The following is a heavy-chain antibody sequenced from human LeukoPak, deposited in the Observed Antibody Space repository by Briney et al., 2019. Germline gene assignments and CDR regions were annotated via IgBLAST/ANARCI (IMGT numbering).Heavy chain of an antibody. CDR1: PYSLTDFS. CDR2: IDVKDGKT. J-gene: IGHJ5*02. V-gene: IGHV1-24*01. Sequence: ASVRVSCKVSPYSLTDFSIHWVRQAPGEGLEWMGHIDVKDGKTVYAQNFQGRVTMTEDTSADTVYVELSTLTSADTAMYYCTTNSGTYYDSWFDPWGLGTLVIVSS. CDR3: TTNSGTYYDSWFDP. D-gene: IGHD1-26*01.